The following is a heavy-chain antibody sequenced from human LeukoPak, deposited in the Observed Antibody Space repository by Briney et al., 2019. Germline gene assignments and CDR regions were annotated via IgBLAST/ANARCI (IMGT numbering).Heavy chain of an antibody. CDR2: IIPLFGTA. CDR1: VGTFTTYA. Sequence: PVKVSSTASVGTFTTYAISRVRQAPGHELEWMGGIIPLFGTAHYAQKFPGRVTITAHKTPRTPYTERSRPRYQETRPYYCARAVVGTGRRVDYWGQGTLVTVSS. J-gene: IGHJ4*02. D-gene: IGHD6-19*01. CDR3: ARAVVGTGRRVDY. V-gene: IGHV1-69*06.